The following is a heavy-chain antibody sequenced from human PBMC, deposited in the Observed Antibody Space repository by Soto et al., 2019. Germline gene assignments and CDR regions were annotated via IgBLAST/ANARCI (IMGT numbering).Heavy chain of an antibody. J-gene: IGHJ5*02. V-gene: IGHV1-18*01. CDR1: DYTFSNYG. Sequence: AAVKVSCKTSDYTFSNYGITWVRQAPGQPLEWLGWISLYSDGTNYAQKFQGRVSMTTDTSTTTAYMELRSLRSDDTAVYYCARVVPGAEAWFGPWGQGTLVTV. CDR2: ISLYSDGT. D-gene: IGHD2-2*01. CDR3: ARVVPGAEAWFGP.